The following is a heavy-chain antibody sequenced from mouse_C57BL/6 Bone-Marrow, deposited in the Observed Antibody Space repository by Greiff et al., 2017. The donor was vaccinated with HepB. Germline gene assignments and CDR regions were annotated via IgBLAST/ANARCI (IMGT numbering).Heavy chain of an antibody. CDR1: GFTFSDYY. Sequence: EVQLVESGGGLVQPGGSLKLSCAASGFTFSDYYMYWVRQTPEKRLEWVAYISNGGGSTYYPDTVKGRFTISRDNAKNTLYLQMSRLKSEDTAMYYCARHYSNSYFDYWGQGTTLTVSS. J-gene: IGHJ2*01. CDR2: ISNGGGST. D-gene: IGHD2-5*01. CDR3: ARHYSNSYFDY. V-gene: IGHV5-12*01.